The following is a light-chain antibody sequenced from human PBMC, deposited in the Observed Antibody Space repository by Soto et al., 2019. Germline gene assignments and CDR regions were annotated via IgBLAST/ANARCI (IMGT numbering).Light chain of an antibody. Sequence: QSVLTQPPSVSRTPGQRVTISCSGSSSNIGRNYVYWYQQVPGTAPKFLTSSDNQRPSGVPDRFSGSKSGNTASLTVSGLQAEDEADYYCSSYAGSSNVFGTGTQLTVL. J-gene: IGLJ1*01. CDR3: SSYAGSSNV. CDR1: SSNIGRNY. CDR2: SDN. V-gene: IGLV1-47*02.